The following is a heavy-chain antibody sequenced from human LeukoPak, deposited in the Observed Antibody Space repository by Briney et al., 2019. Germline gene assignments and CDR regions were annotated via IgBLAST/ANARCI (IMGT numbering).Heavy chain of an antibody. J-gene: IGHJ4*02. CDR1: GYTFTSYA. CDR3: ARVFSGQQLHY. V-gene: IGHV1-18*01. D-gene: IGHD6-13*01. CDR2: ISAYNGNT. Sequence: ASVKVSCKASGYTFTSYATSWVRQAPGQGLEWMGWISAYNGNTDYAQKPQGRVTMTTDTSTSTAYMELRSLRSDDTAVYYCARVFSGQQLHYWGQGTLVTVSS.